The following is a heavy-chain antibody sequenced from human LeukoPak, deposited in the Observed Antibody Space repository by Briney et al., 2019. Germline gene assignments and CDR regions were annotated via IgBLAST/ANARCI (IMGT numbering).Heavy chain of an antibody. CDR1: GFTFSSYS. V-gene: IGHV3-21*01. D-gene: IGHD6-19*01. Sequence: GGSLRLSCAASGFTFSSYSMDWVRQAPGKGLEWVASISESSTYIYSADSIKGRFTISRDNAKNSLYLQMNSLRVEDTALYYCARAKQWNYYFDYWGQGTLVTVSS. CDR3: ARAKQWNYYFDY. J-gene: IGHJ4*02. CDR2: ISESSTYI.